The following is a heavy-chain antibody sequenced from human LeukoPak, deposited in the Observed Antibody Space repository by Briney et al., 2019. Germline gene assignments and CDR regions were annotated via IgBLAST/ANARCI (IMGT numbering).Heavy chain of an antibody. Sequence: XXGLEWIGEIYHSGSTNYNPSLKSRVTISVDKSKNQFSLKLSSVTAADTAVYYCAVRPKSVAFDIWGQGTMVTVSS. CDR3: AVRPKSVAFDI. CDR2: IYHSGST. J-gene: IGHJ3*02. V-gene: IGHV4-4*02.